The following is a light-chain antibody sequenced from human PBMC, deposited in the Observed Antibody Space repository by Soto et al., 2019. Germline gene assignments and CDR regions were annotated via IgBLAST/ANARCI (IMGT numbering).Light chain of an antibody. Sequence: QSALTQPASVSGSPGQSITLSCTGTSSDVGAYNYVSWYQQHPGKAPKLMIYDVSNRPSWVSNRFSGSKSGNTASLTISGLQAEDEADYYCSSYTSSSTLVFGGGTKLTVL. CDR3: SSYTSSSTLV. CDR2: DVS. CDR1: SSDVGAYNY. V-gene: IGLV2-14*01. J-gene: IGLJ2*01.